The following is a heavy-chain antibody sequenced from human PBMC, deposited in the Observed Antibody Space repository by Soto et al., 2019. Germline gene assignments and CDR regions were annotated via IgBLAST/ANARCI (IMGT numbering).Heavy chain of an antibody. CDR1: GGSITDYS. CDR2: IYTSGST. V-gene: IGHV4-4*07. CDR3: ATELFPENNGFDP. D-gene: IGHD2-8*01. Sequence: PSETLSLTCTVSGGSITDYSWGWIRQPAGKGLEWIGRIYTSGSTNYNPSLKSRVTMSLDTSKNQFSLKLSSVTAADTAVYYCATELFPENNGFDPWGQGTLVTVSS. J-gene: IGHJ5*01.